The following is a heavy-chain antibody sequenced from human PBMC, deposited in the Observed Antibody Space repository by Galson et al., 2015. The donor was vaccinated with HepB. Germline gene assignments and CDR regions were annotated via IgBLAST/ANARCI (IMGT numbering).Heavy chain of an antibody. J-gene: IGHJ5*02. CDR3: ARDPRGYGDYVAVDP. Sequence: SLRLSCAASGFTFSSYDMIWVRQAPGQGLEWVSSITTSSYIYYIDSVKGRFTISRDNAKNSLYLQMNSLRADDTAVYYCARDPRGYGDYVAVDPWGQGTLVTVSS. CDR2: ITTSSYI. V-gene: IGHV3-21*01. CDR1: GFTFSSYD. D-gene: IGHD4-17*01.